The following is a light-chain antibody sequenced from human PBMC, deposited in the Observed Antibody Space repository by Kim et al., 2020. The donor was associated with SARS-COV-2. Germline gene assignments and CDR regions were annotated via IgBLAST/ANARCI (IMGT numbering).Light chain of an antibody. J-gene: IGKJ3*01. Sequence: DIVMTQSPDSLAVSLGERATINCKSSQSVLYSSNNKNYLAWYQQKPGQPPKLLIYWASTRESGVPDRFSGSGSGTDFTLTISSVQAEDVAVYYCQQYYSIPFTFGPGTKVDIK. CDR3: QQYYSIPFT. CDR1: QSVLYSSNNKNY. V-gene: IGKV4-1*01. CDR2: WAS.